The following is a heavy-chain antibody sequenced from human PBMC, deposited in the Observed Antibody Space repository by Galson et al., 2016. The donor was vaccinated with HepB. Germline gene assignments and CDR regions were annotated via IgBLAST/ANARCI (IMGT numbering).Heavy chain of an antibody. Sequence: SVKVSCKAPRDTFRKSAIAWVRQAPGQGLDWMGGIVPMFRRTIYAQRFQGRVNITADDSTTTAYMELSSLRSGVTAMYYCAIGWVRLLGYCTSTSCYEAFEYWGQGTLVTVSS. D-gene: IGHD2-2*01. J-gene: IGHJ4*02. CDR3: AIGWVRLLGYCTSTSCYEAFEY. CDR2: IVPMFRRT. V-gene: IGHV1-69*13. CDR1: RDTFRKSA.